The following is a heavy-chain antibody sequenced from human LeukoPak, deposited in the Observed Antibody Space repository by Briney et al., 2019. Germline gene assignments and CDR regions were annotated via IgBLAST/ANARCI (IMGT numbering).Heavy chain of an antibody. CDR2: INWNGDNT. D-gene: IGHD3-10*01. CDR3: ARDGHILYYYGSGSSSHFDY. CDR1: GFTFSSHG. Sequence: GGSLRLSCAASGFTFSSHGMNWVRQAPGKGLEWVSGINWNGDNTGYADSVKGRFTISRDNAKNSLYLQMNSLRAEDTALYYCARDGHILYYYGSGSSSHFDYWGQGTLVTVSS. J-gene: IGHJ4*02. V-gene: IGHV3-20*04.